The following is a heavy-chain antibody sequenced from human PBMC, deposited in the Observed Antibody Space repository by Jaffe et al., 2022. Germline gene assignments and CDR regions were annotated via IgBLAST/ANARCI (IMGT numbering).Heavy chain of an antibody. V-gene: IGHV7-4-1*02. Sequence: QVQLVQSGSELKKPGASVKVSCKASGYTFTSYAMNWVRQAPGQGLEWMGWINTNTGNPTYAQGFTGRFVFSLDTSVSTAYLQISSLKAEDTAVYYCASAHVLRYFDWLPRDDAFDIWGQGTMVTVSS. J-gene: IGHJ3*02. CDR2: INTNTGNP. CDR1: GYTFTSYA. D-gene: IGHD3-9*01. CDR3: ASAHVLRYFDWLPRDDAFDI.